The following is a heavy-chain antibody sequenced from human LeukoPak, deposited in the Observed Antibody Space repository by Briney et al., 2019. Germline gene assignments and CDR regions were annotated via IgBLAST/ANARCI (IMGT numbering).Heavy chain of an antibody. CDR2: IYYSGST. V-gene: IGHV4-59*01. CDR3: ARARYGYSSGWSPRNWFDP. CDR1: GGSISSYY. D-gene: IGHD6-19*01. Sequence: SETLSLICTVSGGSISSYYWRWIRQPPGKGLEWIGYIYYSGSTNYNPSLKSRVTISVDTSKNQFSLKLSPVTAADTAVYYCARARYGYSSGWSPRNWFDPWGQGTLVTVSS. J-gene: IGHJ5*02.